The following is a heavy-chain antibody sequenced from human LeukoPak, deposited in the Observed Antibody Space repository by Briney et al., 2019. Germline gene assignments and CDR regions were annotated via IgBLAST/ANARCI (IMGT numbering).Heavy chain of an antibody. V-gene: IGHV4-39*07. Sequence: SETLSLTCTVSGGSISSSSYYWGWIRQPPGKGLEWIGSIYYSGSAYYNPSLKSRVTISVDTSRNQFSLKLSSVTAADTAVYYCARDPLRDYDSSGSFDYWGQGTLVTVSS. D-gene: IGHD3-22*01. J-gene: IGHJ4*02. CDR1: GGSISSSSYY. CDR2: IYYSGSA. CDR3: ARDPLRDYDSSGSFDY.